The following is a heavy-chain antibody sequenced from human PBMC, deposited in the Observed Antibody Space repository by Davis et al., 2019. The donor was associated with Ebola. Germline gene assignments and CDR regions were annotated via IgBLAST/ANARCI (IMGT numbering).Heavy chain of an antibody. CDR2: ISGSGGST. CDR3: ARGYCSSTSCYIHYYYGMDV. J-gene: IGHJ6*02. CDR1: GFTFSSYA. Sequence: PGGSLRLSCAASGFTFSSYAMSWVRQAPGKGLEWVSAISGSGGSTYYADSVKGRFTISRDNSKNTLYLQMNSLRAEDTAVYCCARGYCSSTSCYIHYYYGMDVWGQGTTVTVSS. D-gene: IGHD2-2*02. V-gene: IGHV3-23*01.